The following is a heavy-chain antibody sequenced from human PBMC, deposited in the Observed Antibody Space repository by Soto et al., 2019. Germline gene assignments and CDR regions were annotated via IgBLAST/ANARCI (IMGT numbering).Heavy chain of an antibody. CDR1: GYSFTDYW. V-gene: IGHV5-51*01. J-gene: IGHJ6*02. CDR3: ARHAYDFWSGHPNPRYYYGMDV. CDR2: MYPGDSDT. Sequence: GESLKISCKGSGYSFTDYWIGWVRQMPGKGLELMGIMYPGDSDTRYSPSLQGQVTISVDKSISTAYLQWSSLKATDTAMYYCARHAYDFWSGHPNPRYYYGMDVWGQGTTVTVSS. D-gene: IGHD3-3*01.